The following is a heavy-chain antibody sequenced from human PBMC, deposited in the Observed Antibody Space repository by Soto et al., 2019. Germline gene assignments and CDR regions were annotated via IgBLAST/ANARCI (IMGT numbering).Heavy chain of an antibody. CDR3: ATYSHMVNGYFEY. CDR1: GFTFSSYW. D-gene: IGHD5-18*01. V-gene: IGHV3-7*01. J-gene: IGHJ4*02. Sequence: PGGSLRLSCAASGFTFSSYWMSLVRQAPGKGLEWVANIKQDGSEKYYVDSVKGRFTISRDNAKNSLYLQMNSLRAEDTAVYYCATYSHMVNGYFEYWGQGTLVTVSS. CDR2: IKQDGSEK.